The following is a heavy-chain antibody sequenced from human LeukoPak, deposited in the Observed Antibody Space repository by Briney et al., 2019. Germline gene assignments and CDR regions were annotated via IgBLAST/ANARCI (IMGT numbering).Heavy chain of an antibody. V-gene: IGHV1-69*13. D-gene: IGHD4-17*01. J-gene: IGHJ4*02. CDR3: ASGLVGKDYGDYGLGY. Sequence: ASVKVSCKASGGTFSSYAISWVRQAPGQGLEWMGGIIPIFGTANYAQKFQGRVTITADESTSTAYMELSSLRSEDTAVYYCASGLVGKDYGDYGLGYWGQGTLVTVSS. CDR2: IIPIFGTA. CDR1: GGTFSSYA.